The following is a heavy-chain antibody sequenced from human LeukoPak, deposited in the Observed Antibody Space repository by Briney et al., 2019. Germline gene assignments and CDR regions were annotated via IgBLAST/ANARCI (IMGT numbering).Heavy chain of an antibody. CDR3: ARDLGALYYFDY. CDR1: GGTFSSYA. CDR2: IIPIFGTA. V-gene: IGHV1-69*06. Sequence: SVTVSCKASGGTFSSYAISWVRQAPGQGLEWMGGIIPIFGTANYAQKFQGRVTITADKSTCTAYMGLSSLRSADTSVYYCARDLGALYYFDYWGQGTLVTVSS. D-gene: IGHD3-10*01. J-gene: IGHJ4*02.